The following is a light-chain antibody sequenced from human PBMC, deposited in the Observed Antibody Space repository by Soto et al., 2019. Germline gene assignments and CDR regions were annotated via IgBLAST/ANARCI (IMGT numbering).Light chain of an antibody. V-gene: IGKV1-9*01. Sequence: DIQLTQSPSFLSASVGDTVTITCRASQGISTYLAWCQQKPGKAPKLLIYAASTLQSGVPSRFSGSGSGTEFTLTISSLQPEDFATYYCQQLNSYPWTFGQGTKVEIK. J-gene: IGKJ1*01. CDR1: QGISTY. CDR3: QQLNSYPWT. CDR2: AAS.